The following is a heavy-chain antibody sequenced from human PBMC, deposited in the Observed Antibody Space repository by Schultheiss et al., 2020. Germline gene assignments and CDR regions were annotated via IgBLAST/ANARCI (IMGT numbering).Heavy chain of an antibody. CDR2: IYSGGST. Sequence: GGSLRLSCAASGFTFSDYYMSWIRQAPGKGLEWVSVIYSGGSTYYADSVKGRFTISRDNAKNSLYLQMNSLRAEDTAVYYCASTHLLRGAPIDYWGQGTLVTVSS. CDR1: GFTFSDYY. V-gene: IGHV3-66*01. D-gene: IGHD3-3*01. CDR3: ASTHLLRGAPIDY. J-gene: IGHJ4*02.